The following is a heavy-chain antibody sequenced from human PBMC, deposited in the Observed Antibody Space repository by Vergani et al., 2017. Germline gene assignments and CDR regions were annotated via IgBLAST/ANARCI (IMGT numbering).Heavy chain of an antibody. CDR2: IVGSGGRT. Sequence: EVQLLESGGGLVQPGGSLRLSCAASGLTFSSHAMTWVRQAPGKGLEWVSAIVGSGGRTYYADSVKGRFTISRDNSKNTLYLQLNSLCADDTAVYYCANSRGYYSTDGFDIWGQGTMVIVSS. V-gene: IGHV3-23*01. CDR3: ANSRGYYSTDGFDI. J-gene: IGHJ3*02. CDR1: GLTFSSHA. D-gene: IGHD2-15*01.